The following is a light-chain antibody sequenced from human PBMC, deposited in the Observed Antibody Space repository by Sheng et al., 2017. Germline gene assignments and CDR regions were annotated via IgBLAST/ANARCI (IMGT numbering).Light chain of an antibody. Sequence: IVMTQSPATLSLSPGERATLSCRASQSVSSDLVWYQQKPGQAPRLLIYDASTRATGIPARFSGSGSETEFTLTISSLQSEDFAVYYCQYYNRWPPMYIFGQGTKLEIK. CDR3: QYYNRWPPMYI. V-gene: IGKV3-15*01. J-gene: IGKJ2*01. CDR1: QSVSSD. CDR2: DAS.